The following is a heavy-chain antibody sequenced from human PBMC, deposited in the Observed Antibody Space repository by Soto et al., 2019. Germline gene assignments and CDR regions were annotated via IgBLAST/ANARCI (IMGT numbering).Heavy chain of an antibody. V-gene: IGHV3-13*04. CDR3: ARDGDSSGVRAFDI. CDR2: IGTAGDT. D-gene: IGHD3-22*01. J-gene: IGHJ3*02. Sequence: EVQLVESGGGLVQPGGSLRLSFAASGFTFSSYDMHWVRQATGKGLEWVSAIGTAGDTYYPGSVKGRFTISREHATNSLYLQMNSLRAGDTAVYYCARDGDSSGVRAFDISGKGTMVTFSS. CDR1: GFTFSSYD.